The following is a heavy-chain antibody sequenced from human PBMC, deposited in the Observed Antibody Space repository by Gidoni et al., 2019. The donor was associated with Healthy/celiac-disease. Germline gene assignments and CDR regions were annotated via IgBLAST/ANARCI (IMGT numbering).Heavy chain of an antibody. CDR1: GGSISSSSYY. CDR2: IYYSGST. J-gene: IGHJ4*02. V-gene: IGHV4-39*07. D-gene: IGHD1-20*01. CDR3: ARVGMIDY. Sequence: QLQLQESGPRLVKPSETLSLTCTVSGGSISSSSYYWCWLRLHPGKGLEWIGSIYYSGSTYYNPSLKSRGTISVDTSKNQFSLKLSSVTAADTAVYYCARVGMIDYWGQGTLVTVSS.